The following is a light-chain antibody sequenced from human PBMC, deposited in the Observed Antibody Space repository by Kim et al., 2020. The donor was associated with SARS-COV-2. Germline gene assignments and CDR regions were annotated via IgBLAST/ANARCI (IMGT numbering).Light chain of an antibody. CDR1: QDIRND. CDR3: LQHNTYPFT. J-gene: IGKJ5*01. Sequence: ASVGDRVTITCRSRQDIRNDLGWYQQNPGGAPKRLIYGASSLQSGVPSRFSGSGSGTEFTLTISSLQPEDFATYFCLQHNTYPFTFGQRTRLEIK. V-gene: IGKV1-17*01. CDR2: GAS.